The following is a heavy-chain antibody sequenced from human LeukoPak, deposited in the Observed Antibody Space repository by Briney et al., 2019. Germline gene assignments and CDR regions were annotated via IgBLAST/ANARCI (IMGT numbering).Heavy chain of an antibody. J-gene: IGHJ4*02. CDR3: ARGGGLVGAPFDY. V-gene: IGHV3-11*01. CDR2: ISPGDSTI. CDR1: GFTFSDYY. Sequence: PGGSLRLSCAASGFTFSDYYVTWIRQAPGKGLEWVSYISPGDSTIYYADSVRGRFTISRDNAKNSLYLQLNSLRAEDTAVYYCARGGGLVGAPFDYWGQGTLVIVSS. D-gene: IGHD1-26*01.